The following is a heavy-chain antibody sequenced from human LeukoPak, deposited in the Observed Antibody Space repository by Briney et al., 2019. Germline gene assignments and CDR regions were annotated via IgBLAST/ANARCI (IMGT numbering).Heavy chain of an antibody. CDR3: ARHRPTSRYFDLSFEY. Sequence: SQTLSLTCTVSGNSSGITGYYCAWIPQPPGKGLEWIGRIFYSGTTFSNPSLTGRVTISVDRSNNQISLNLTSVTAADTAVYYCARHRPTSRYFDLSFEYWGQGNLVTVSS. D-gene: IGHD3-9*01. CDR1: GNSSGITGYY. V-gene: IGHV4-39*01. CDR2: IFYSGTT. J-gene: IGHJ4*02.